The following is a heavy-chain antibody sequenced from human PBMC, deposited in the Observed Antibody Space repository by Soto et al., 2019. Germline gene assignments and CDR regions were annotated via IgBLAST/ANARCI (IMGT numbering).Heavy chain of an antibody. CDR2: INPNSGDR. D-gene: IGHD7-27*01. CDR3: AREPIVNWGKFYFDY. V-gene: IGHV1-2*02. J-gene: IGHJ4*02. Sequence: ASVKVSCKASGYTFTGSYVHWVRQAPGQGLEWMGWINPNSGDRSYAQKFQGRVTMTRDTSINTAYMDLNRLRSDDTAVYYCAREPIVNWGKFYFDYWGQGTLVTVSS. CDR1: GYTFTGSY.